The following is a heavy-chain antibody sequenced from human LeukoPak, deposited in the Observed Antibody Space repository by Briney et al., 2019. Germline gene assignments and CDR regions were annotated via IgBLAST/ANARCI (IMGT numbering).Heavy chain of an antibody. CDR1: GFTFGDYA. Sequence: GGSLRLSCTASGFTFGDYAMSWVRQAPGKGLEWVGFIRSKAYGGTTEYAASVKGRFTISRDDSKSIAYLQMNSLKTEDTAVYYCTTETNYYYGMDVWGQGTTVTVSS. J-gene: IGHJ6*02. V-gene: IGHV3-49*04. CDR2: IRSKAYGGTT. CDR3: TTETNYYYGMDV.